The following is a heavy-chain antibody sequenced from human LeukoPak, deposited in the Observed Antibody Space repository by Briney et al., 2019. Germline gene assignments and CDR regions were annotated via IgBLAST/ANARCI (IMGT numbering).Heavy chain of an antibody. D-gene: IGHD2-21*02. Sequence: PGGSLRLSCAASGFTFISHGMQWVRQAPGKGLVWVSRINNGGGDMSYADSVKGRFTISRDNAKNTLYLQMKSLRAEDTAVYYCARELPREVTLDYWGQGTPVTVSS. CDR2: INNGGGDM. CDR1: GFTFISHG. V-gene: IGHV3-74*01. J-gene: IGHJ4*01. CDR3: ARELPREVTLDY.